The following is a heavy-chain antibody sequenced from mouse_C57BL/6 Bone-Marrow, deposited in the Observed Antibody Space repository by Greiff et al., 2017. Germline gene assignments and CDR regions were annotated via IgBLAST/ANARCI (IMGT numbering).Heavy chain of an antibody. CDR2: INPSNGGT. D-gene: IGHD3-2*02. CDR1: GYTFTSYW. V-gene: IGHV1-53*01. J-gene: IGHJ4*01. Sequence: QVQLQQPGTELVKPGASVKLSCKASGYTFTSYWMHWVKQRPGQGLEWIGNINPSNGGTNYNEKFKSKATLTVDKSSSTAYMQLSSLISEDSAVYYCARYPLRLPSYYYAMDYWGQGTSVTVSS. CDR3: ARYPLRLPSYYYAMDY.